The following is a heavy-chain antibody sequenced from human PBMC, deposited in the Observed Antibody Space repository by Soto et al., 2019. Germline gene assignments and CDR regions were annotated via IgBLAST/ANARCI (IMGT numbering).Heavy chain of an antibody. D-gene: IGHD5-18*01. CDR3: AKDRVDTAMDY. CDR2: ISYDGSNK. CDR1: GFTFSSYG. Sequence: QVQLVESGGGVVQPGRSLRLSCAASGFTFSSYGMHWVRQAPCKGLEWVAVISYDGSNKYYADSVKGRFTISRDNSKNTLYLQMNSLRAEDTAVYYCAKDRVDTAMDYWGQGTLVTVSS. J-gene: IGHJ4*02. V-gene: IGHV3-30*18.